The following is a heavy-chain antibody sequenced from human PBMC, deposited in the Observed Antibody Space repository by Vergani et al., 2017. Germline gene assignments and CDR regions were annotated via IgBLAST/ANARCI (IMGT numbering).Heavy chain of an antibody. D-gene: IGHD2-15*01. V-gene: IGHV4-4*07. Sequence: QVQLQESGPGLVKPSETLSLTCTVSGGSISSYYWSWIRQPAGKGLEWIGRIYTSGSTNYNPSLKSRVTMSVDTSKNQFSLKLSSVTAADTAVYYCARHPSCSGGSCSPLLERDVWGQGTTVTVSS. CDR1: GGSISSYY. CDR2: IYTSGST. J-gene: IGHJ6*02. CDR3: ARHPSCSGGSCSPLLERDV.